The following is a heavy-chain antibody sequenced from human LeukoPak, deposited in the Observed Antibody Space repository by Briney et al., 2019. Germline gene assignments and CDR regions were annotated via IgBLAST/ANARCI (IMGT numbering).Heavy chain of an antibody. CDR2: INPSGGST. V-gene: IGHV1-46*01. J-gene: IGHJ1*01. Sequence: ASVKVSCKASGYTFTSYYMHWVRQAPGQGLEWMGIINPSGGSTSYAQKFQGRVTMTRDTSTSTVYMELSSLRSEDTAVYYCARERATYHYDSSGSNSYFQHWGQGTLVTVSS. CDR1: GYTFTSYY. CDR3: ARERATYHYDSSGSNSYFQH. D-gene: IGHD3-22*01.